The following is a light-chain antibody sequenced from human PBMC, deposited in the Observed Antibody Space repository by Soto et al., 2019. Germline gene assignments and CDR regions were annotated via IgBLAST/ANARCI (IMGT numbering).Light chain of an antibody. V-gene: IGKV1-39*01. CDR2: AAS. J-gene: IGKJ5*01. CDR1: QSISYY. CDR3: QQSYTTLST. Sequence: DIQMTQSPSSLSASVGDRVTITCRASQSISYYLNWYQQKPGKAPELLIYAASSLQSGVPSRFSGSGSGTDFTLTISTLQPEDFATYYCQQSYTTLSTFGQGTRLDIK.